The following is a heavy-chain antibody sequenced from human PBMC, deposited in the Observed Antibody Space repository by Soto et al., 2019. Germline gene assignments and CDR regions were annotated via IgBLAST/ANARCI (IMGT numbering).Heavy chain of an antibody. Sequence: PSETLSLTCIVSGGSISGYYWSWIRQPPGKGLEWIGYIYDSGSTNYNPSLKSRVAISIDTSKNQFALKLSSVTAADTAVYYCARYSFSSGWWLYFDYSGQGALVTVCS. D-gene: IGHD6-19*01. V-gene: IGHV4-59*01. CDR1: GGSISGYY. CDR2: IYDSGST. CDR3: ARYSFSSGWWLYFDY. J-gene: IGHJ4*02.